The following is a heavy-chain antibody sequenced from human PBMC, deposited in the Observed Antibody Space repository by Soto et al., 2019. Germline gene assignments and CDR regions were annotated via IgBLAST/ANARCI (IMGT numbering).Heavy chain of an antibody. V-gene: IGHV1-46*01. D-gene: IGHD6-13*01. CDR3: ARDLAAAAY. Sequence: ASVKVSCKASGYIFTNYDIHWVRQAPGQGLEWMAIINPLPTSGSTNYAQKFQGRVTVTRDTSTSTVYLELSSLRSDDTAVYYCARDLAAAAYWGQGTLVTVSS. CDR1: GYIFTNYD. J-gene: IGHJ4*02. CDR2: INPLPTSGST.